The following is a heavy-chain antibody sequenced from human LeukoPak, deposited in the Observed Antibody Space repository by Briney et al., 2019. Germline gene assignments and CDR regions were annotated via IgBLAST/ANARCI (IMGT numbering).Heavy chain of an antibody. D-gene: IGHD2-2*02. J-gene: IGHJ5*02. CDR2: ISGSGGST. Sequence: GGSLRLSCAASGFTFSSYAMSWVRQAPGKGLEWVSTISGSGGSTYYADSVKGRFTISRDNSKNTLYLQMNSLRAEDTAVYYCAKDHTSCSSSSCDKKNWFDPWGQGTLVTVSS. CDR3: AKDHTSCSSSSCDKKNWFDP. CDR1: GFTFSSYA. V-gene: IGHV3-23*01.